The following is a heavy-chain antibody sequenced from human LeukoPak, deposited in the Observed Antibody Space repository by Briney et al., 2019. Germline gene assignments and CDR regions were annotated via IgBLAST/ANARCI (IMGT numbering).Heavy chain of an antibody. D-gene: IGHD4-23*01. CDR3: ARDSMVVTLGD. CDR1: GGTFSSYA. Sequence: GASVKVSCKASGGTFSSYATSWVRQAPGQGLEWMGRIIPIFGTANYAQKFQGRVTITTDESTSTAYMELSSLRSEDTAVYYCARDSMVVTLGDWGQGTLVTVSS. V-gene: IGHV1-69*05. CDR2: IIPIFGTA. J-gene: IGHJ4*02.